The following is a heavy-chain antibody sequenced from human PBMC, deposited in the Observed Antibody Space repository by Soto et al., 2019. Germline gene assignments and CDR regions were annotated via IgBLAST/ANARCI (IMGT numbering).Heavy chain of an antibody. V-gene: IGHV3-23*01. CDR1: GFTFSSYA. D-gene: IGHD4-17*01. CDR2: ISGSGGST. Sequence: EVQLLESGGGLVQPGGSLRLSCAASGFTFSSYAMSWVRQAPGKGLEWVSAISGSGGSTYYADSVKGRFTISRDSSKNTLYLQMNSLRAEDTAVYYCAKPSVPRQRKTVTFDFWGQGTLVTVSS. J-gene: IGHJ5*01. CDR3: AKPSVPRQRKTVTFDF.